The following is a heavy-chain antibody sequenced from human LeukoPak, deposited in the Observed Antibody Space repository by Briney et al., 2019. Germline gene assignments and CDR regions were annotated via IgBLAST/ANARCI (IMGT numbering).Heavy chain of an antibody. V-gene: IGHV4-34*01. J-gene: IGHJ4*02. CDR1: GGSFSGYY. CDR3: AIRFGRLEAGGTPFDS. Sequence: SETLSLTCAVYGGSFSGYYWSWIRQPPGKGLEWIGEINHSGSTNYNPSLKSRVTISVDTSKNQFSLKLSSVTAADTALYYCAIRFGRLEAGGTPFDSWGQGTLVTVSS. CDR2: INHSGST. D-gene: IGHD6-13*01.